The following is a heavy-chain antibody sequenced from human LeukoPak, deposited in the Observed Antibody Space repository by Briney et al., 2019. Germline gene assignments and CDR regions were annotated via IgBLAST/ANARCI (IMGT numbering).Heavy chain of an antibody. CDR3: ARDRGGSYSAIDY. D-gene: IGHD1-26*01. J-gene: IGHJ4*02. Sequence: GGSRRLSCAASGFTFSSYEMNWVRQAPGKGLEWVSYISSSGSTIYYADSVKGRFTISRDNAKNSLYLQMNSLRAEDTAVYYCARDRGGSYSAIDYWGQGTLVTVSS. CDR1: GFTFSSYE. CDR2: ISSSGSTI. V-gene: IGHV3-48*03.